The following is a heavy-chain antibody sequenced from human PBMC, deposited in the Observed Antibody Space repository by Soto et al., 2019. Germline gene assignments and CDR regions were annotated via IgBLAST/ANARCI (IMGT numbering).Heavy chain of an antibody. D-gene: IGHD3-22*01. CDR3: ARGYYDSSGYDAFDI. J-gene: IGHJ3*02. CDR2: IWYDGSNK. CDR1: GFTFSSYG. V-gene: IGHV3-33*01. Sequence: QVQLVESGGGVVQPGRSLRLSCAASGFTFSSYGMHWVRQAPGKGLEWVAVIWYDGSNKYYADSVKGRFTISRDNSKNTLYLQMNSLRAEDTAVYYCARGYYDSSGYDAFDIWGQGTVVTVSS.